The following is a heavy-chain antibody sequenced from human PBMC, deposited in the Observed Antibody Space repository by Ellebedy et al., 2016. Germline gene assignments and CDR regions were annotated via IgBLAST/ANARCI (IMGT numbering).Heavy chain of an antibody. D-gene: IGHD2-2*01. V-gene: IGHV1-8*01. J-gene: IGHJ6*03. CDR2: MNPNSGNT. Sequence: ASVKVSCXASGYTFTSYDIHWVRQATGQGLEWMGWMNPNSGNTGYAQKFQGRVTMTRNTSISTAYMELSSLRSEDTAVYYCARGYCSSTSCSYYYMDVWGKGTTVTVSS. CDR3: ARGYCSSTSCSYYYMDV. CDR1: GYTFTSYD.